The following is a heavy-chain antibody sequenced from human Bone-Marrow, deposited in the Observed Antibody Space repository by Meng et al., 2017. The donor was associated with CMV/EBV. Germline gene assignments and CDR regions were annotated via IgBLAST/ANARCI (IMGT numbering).Heavy chain of an antibody. CDR1: GFTFSIYW. Sequence: GESLKISCAASGFTFSIYWMHWLRQAPGKGLMRVSRINSDGSIKAYADSVKGRFTTSRDNAKNTLYLQMNSLTAEDTAVYYCTRDFDLPGGFWGQGALVTVSS. D-gene: IGHD3-9*01. CDR3: TRDFDLPGGF. V-gene: IGHV3-74*01. J-gene: IGHJ4*02. CDR2: INSDGSIK.